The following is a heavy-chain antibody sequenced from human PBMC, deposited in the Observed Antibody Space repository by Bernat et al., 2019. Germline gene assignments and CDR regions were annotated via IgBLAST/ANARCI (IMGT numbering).Heavy chain of an antibody. J-gene: IGHJ5*02. Sequence: QVQLQESGPGLVKPSETLSLTCAVSGYSISSGYYWGWIRQPPGKGLEWIGSISHSGSAYYNPSLGSRVTISIDTSKNHFSLRLTSVTAADAAVYYCAGDPWFDPWGQGTLVTVSS. CDR1: GYSISSGYY. CDR3: AGDPWFDP. V-gene: IGHV4-38-2*02. CDR2: ISHSGSA.